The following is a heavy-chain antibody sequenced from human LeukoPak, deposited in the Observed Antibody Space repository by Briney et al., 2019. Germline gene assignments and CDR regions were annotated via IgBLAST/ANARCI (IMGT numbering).Heavy chain of an antibody. CDR1: GGSFSGYY. D-gene: IGHD2-2*01. CDR3: ASRSKGLPCGGMGYCSSTSCSRRDCGIDY. V-gene: IGHV4-34*01. J-gene: IGHJ4*02. Sequence: PSETLSLTCAVYGGSFSGYYWSWIRQPPGKGLEWIGEINHSGSTNYNPSLKSRVTISVDTSKNQFSLKLSSVTAADTAVYYCASRSKGLPCGGMGYCSSTSCSRRDCGIDYWGQGTLVTVSS. CDR2: INHSGST.